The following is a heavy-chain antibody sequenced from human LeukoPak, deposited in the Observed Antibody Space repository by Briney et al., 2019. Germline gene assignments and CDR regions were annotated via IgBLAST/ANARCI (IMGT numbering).Heavy chain of an antibody. D-gene: IGHD6-19*01. CDR2: MNPNSGNT. Sequence: ASVKVSCKASGYTFTGYYMHWVRQATGQGLEWMGWMNPNSGNTGYAQKFQGRVTMTRNTSISTAYMELSSLRSEDTAVYYCARGRAVAGYSWFDPWGQGTLVTVSS. CDR1: GYTFTGYY. CDR3: ARGRAVAGYSWFDP. V-gene: IGHV1-8*02. J-gene: IGHJ5*02.